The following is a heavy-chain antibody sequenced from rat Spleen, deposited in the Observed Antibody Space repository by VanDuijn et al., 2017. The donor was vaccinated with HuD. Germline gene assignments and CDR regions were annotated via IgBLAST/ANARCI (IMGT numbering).Heavy chain of an antibody. D-gene: IGHD2-1*01. CDR2: ITNASGRT. Sequence: EVQLVESGGGLVQPGRSMKLSCAASGFTFSDYYMAWVRQAPKKGLEWVASITNASGRTYYPDSVKGRFTISRDNAKSTLYLQMNVLRSEDTATYYCTRDSDIPTYYFDFWGQGVMVTVSS. CDR1: GFTFSDYY. J-gene: IGHJ2*01. V-gene: IGHV5-20*01. CDR3: TRDSDIPTYYFDF.